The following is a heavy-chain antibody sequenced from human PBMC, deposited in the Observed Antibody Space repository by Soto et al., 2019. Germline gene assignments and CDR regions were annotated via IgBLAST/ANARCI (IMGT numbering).Heavy chain of an antibody. CDR1: GVTFSSYW. V-gene: IGHV3-21*01. Sequence: PGGSLRLSCAASGVTFSSYWMHWVRQAPGKGLEWVSSISSSSSYIYYADSVKGRFTISRDNAKNSLYLQMNSLRAEDTAVYYCARAWLTSFDYWGQGTLVTVSS. CDR3: ARAWLTSFDY. J-gene: IGHJ4*02. CDR2: ISSSSSYI. D-gene: IGHD6-19*01.